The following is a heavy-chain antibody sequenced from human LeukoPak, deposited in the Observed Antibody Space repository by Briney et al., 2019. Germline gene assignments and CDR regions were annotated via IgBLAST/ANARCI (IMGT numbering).Heavy chain of an antibody. V-gene: IGHV4-61*08. CDR1: GGSISSGGYY. J-gene: IGHJ4*02. CDR3: ARVLKRSGYPDY. CDR2: IYYSGST. D-gene: IGHD3-22*01. Sequence: SETLSLTCTVSGGSISSGGYYWSWIRQPPGKGLEWIGYIYYSGSTNYNPSLKSRVTISVDTSKNQFSLKLSSVTAADTAVYYCARVLKRSGYPDYWGQGTLVTVSS.